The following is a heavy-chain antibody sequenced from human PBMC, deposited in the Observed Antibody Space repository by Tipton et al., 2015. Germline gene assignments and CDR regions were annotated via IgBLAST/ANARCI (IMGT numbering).Heavy chain of an antibody. D-gene: IGHD1-26*01. CDR3: ARTLSGSYSDGLYYYGMDV. CDR2: IYYSGST. Sequence: TLSLTCTVSGGSISTYYWSWIRQPPGKGLEWIGYIYYSGSTNYNPSLKSRVTISVDTSKNQFSLKVTSVAAADTAVYYCARTLSGSYSDGLYYYGMDVWGQGTTVTVSS. CDR1: GGSISTYY. V-gene: IGHV4-59*01. J-gene: IGHJ6*02.